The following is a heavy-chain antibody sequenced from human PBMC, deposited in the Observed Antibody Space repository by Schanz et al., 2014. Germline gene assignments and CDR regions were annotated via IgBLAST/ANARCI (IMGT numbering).Heavy chain of an antibody. CDR1: GFTFRGYA. CDR2: ISGSSRTI. V-gene: IGHV3-48*01. Sequence: EVHLVESGGGLVQPGGSLRLSCAASGFTFRGYAMTWVRQAPGKGLEWVSYISGSSRTIYYADSMKGRFTVSRDNAENALYLQMNSLRAEDTAVYYCARDLPRTFLFDYWGQGTLVTVSS. J-gene: IGHJ4*02. CDR3: ARDLPRTFLFDY.